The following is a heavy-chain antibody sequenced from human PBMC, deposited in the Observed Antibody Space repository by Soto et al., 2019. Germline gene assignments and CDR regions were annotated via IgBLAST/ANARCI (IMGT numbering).Heavy chain of an antibody. V-gene: IGHV4-34*01. D-gene: IGHD2-2*01. J-gene: IGHJ6*03. CDR1: GGSFSGYY. Sequence: SETLSLTCAVYGGSFSGYYWSWIRQPPGKGLEWIGEINHSGSTNYNPSLKSRVTISVDTSKNQFSLKLSSVTAADTAVYYCARAIVPDYYYYYMDVWGKGTTVTVSS. CDR3: ARAIVPDYYYYYMDV. CDR2: INHSGST.